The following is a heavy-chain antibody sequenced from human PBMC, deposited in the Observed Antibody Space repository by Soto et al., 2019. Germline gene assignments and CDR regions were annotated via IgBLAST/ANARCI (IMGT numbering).Heavy chain of an antibody. CDR3: AKGRGYTYNGGSALDY. Sequence: EVQLVESGGGWVQPGRSLRLSCAASGFTFHDYAVHWVRQAPGKGLEWVSGISWNSDNIAYADSMKGRFTMSRDNAKNSLFLQMNSLRADDTAFYYCAKGRGYTYNGGSALDYWGQGALVTVSS. D-gene: IGHD5-18*01. J-gene: IGHJ4*02. CDR2: ISWNSDNI. V-gene: IGHV3-9*01. CDR1: GFTFHDYA.